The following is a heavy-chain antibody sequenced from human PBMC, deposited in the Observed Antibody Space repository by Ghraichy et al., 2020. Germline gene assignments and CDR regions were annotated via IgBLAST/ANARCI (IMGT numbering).Heavy chain of an antibody. D-gene: IGHD2-2*01. CDR1: GGSFSGYY. V-gene: IGHV4-34*01. CDR2: INHSGST. J-gene: IGHJ5*02. CDR3: ARGDSDCSSTSCQNWFDP. Sequence: SQTLSLTCAVYGGSFSGYYWSWIRQPPGKGLEWIGEINHSGSTNYNPSLKSRVTISVDTSKNQFSLKLSSVTAADTAVYYCARGDSDCSSTSCQNWFDPWGQGTLVTVSS.